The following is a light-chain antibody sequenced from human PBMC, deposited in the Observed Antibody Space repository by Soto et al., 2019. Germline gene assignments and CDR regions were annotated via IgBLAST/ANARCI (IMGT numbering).Light chain of an antibody. CDR1: QSISSW. CDR2: KAS. CDR3: QQYNSYSPAT. J-gene: IGKJ3*01. Sequence: DIQMTQTPSTLSASVGDRVTITCRASQSISSWLAWYQQKPGKAPKLLIYKASSLESGVPSRFSGSGSGTEFTITISSLQPDDFATYYCQQYNSYSPATFGPGTKVDIK. V-gene: IGKV1-5*03.